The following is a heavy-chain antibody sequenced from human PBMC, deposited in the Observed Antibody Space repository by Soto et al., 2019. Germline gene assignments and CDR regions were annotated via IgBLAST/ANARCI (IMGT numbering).Heavy chain of an antibody. D-gene: IGHD4-17*01. V-gene: IGHV4-59*01. CDR1: GGSISSYY. Sequence: PSETLSLTCTVSGGSISSYYWSWIRQPPGKGLEWIGYIYYSGTTNYNPSLKSRVTISVDTSKNQFSLKLSSVTAADTAVYYCERSYGDYINFDYWGQGSLVTVSS. CDR2: IYYSGTT. J-gene: IGHJ4*02. CDR3: ERSYGDYINFDY.